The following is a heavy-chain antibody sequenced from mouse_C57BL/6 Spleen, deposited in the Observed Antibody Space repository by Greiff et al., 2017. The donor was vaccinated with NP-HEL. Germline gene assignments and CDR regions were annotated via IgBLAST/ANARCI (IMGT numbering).Heavy chain of an antibody. V-gene: IGHV6-3*01. Sequence: EVKLVESGGGLVQPGGSMKLSCVASGFTFSNYWMNWVRQSPEKGLEWVAQIRLKSDNYATHYAESVKGRFTISRDDSKSSVYLQMNNLRAEDTGIYYCSTDYGNYGMDYWGQGTSVTVSS. CDR2: IRLKSDNYAT. CDR1: GFTFSNYW. CDR3: STDYGNYGMDY. D-gene: IGHD2-1*01. J-gene: IGHJ4*01.